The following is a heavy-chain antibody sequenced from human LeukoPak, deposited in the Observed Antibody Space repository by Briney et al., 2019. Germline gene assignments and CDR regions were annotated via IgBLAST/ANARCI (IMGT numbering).Heavy chain of an antibody. J-gene: IGHJ3*02. V-gene: IGHV1-69*02. CDR1: GGTFSSYT. CDR3: ARGTGSSSPFDI. Sequence: ASVKVSCKASGGTFSSYTIRWVRQAPGQGLEWMGRIIPIRGIANYAQKFQGRVTITADKSTSTAYMELSSLRSEDTAVYYCARGTGSSSPFDIWGQGTMVTVSS. D-gene: IGHD6-6*01. CDR2: IIPIRGIA.